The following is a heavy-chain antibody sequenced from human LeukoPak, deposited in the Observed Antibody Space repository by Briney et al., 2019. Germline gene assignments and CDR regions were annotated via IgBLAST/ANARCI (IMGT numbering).Heavy chain of an antibody. V-gene: IGHV4-59*01. CDR3: AGFLGYCSSTSCYPNGNWFDP. CDR2: IYYSGST. D-gene: IGHD2-2*01. CDR1: GGSISSYY. J-gene: IGHJ5*02. Sequence: SETLSLTCTVSGGSISSYYWSWIRQPPGKGLEWIGYIYYSGSTNYNPSLKSRVTISVDTSKNQFSLKLGSVTAADTAVYYCAGFLGYCSSTSCYPNGNWFDPWGQGTLVTVSS.